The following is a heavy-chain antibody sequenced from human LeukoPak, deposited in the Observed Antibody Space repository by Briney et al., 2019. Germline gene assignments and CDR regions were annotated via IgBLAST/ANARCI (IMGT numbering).Heavy chain of an antibody. CDR2: MNPNSGNT. Sequence: GASVKVSCKASGYTFTSYGISWVRQAPGQGLEWMGWMNPNSGNTGYAQKFQGRVTMTRNTSISTAYMELSSLRSEDTAVYYCARGIRGGYPYYWYFDLWGRGTLVTVSS. D-gene: IGHD1-1*01. V-gene: IGHV1-8*02. CDR3: ARGIRGGYPYYWYFDL. CDR1: GYTFTSYG. J-gene: IGHJ2*01.